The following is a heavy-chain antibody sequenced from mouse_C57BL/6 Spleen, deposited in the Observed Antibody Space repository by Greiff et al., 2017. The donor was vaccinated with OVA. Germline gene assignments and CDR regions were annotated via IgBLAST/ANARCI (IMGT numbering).Heavy chain of an antibody. CDR3: AGERDYAMDY. J-gene: IGHJ4*01. Sequence: EVHLVESGGGLVKPGGSLKLSCAASGFTFSDYGMHWVRQAPEKGLEWVAYISSGSSTIYYADTVKGRFTISRDNAKNTLFLQMTSLRSEDTAMYYCAGERDYAMDYWGQGTSVTVSS. CDR1: GFTFSDYG. V-gene: IGHV5-17*01. CDR2: ISSGSSTI.